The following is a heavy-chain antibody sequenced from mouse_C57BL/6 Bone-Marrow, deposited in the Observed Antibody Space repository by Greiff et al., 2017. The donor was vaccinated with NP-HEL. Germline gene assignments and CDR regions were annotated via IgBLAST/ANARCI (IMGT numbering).Heavy chain of an antibody. CDR2: INPSTGGT. D-gene: IGHD2-10*01. CDR1: GYSFTGYY. Sequence: VQLQQSGPELVKPGASVKISCKASGYSFTGYYMNWVKQSPEKSLEWIGEINPSTGGTTYNQKFKAKDTLTVDKSSSTAYMQSKSLTSEDSAVDYWALLGGRNYWGQGTSVTVSS. CDR3: ALLGGRNY. V-gene: IGHV1-42*01. J-gene: IGHJ4*01.